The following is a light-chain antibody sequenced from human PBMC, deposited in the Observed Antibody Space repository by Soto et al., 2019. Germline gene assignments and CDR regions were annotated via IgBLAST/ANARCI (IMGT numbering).Light chain of an antibody. Sequence: EIVLTQSPATLSLSPGERATLSCRASQSVSSYLAWYQQKPGQAPRLLIYDASNRATGIPARFSGSGSGTDFTLTISSLEPEDFVVYYCQQRSNWPPVGFTFGPGTKVDIK. CDR1: QSVSSY. CDR3: QQRSNWPPVGFT. J-gene: IGKJ3*01. V-gene: IGKV3-11*01. CDR2: DAS.